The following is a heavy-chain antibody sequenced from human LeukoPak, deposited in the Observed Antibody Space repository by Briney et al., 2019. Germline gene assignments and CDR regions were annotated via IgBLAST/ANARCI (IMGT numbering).Heavy chain of an antibody. CDR2: IYTSGST. CDR3: ASSDYYGSGSYYNGRSYGMDV. Sequence: PSETLSLTCTVSGGSISSYYWSWIRQPAGKGLEWIGRIYTSGSTNYNPSLKSRVTMSVDTSKNQFSLKLSSVTAADTAVYYCASSDYYGSGSYYNGRSYGMDVWGQETTVTVSS. V-gene: IGHV4-4*07. J-gene: IGHJ6*02. D-gene: IGHD3-10*01. CDR1: GGSISSYY.